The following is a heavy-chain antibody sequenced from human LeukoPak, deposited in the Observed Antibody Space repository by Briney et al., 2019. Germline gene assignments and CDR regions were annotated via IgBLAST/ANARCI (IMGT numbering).Heavy chain of an antibody. J-gene: IGHJ4*02. CDR3: ARTSAIFGALGYSDY. CDR1: GNSISSGAYS. CDR2: IYYSGNT. V-gene: IGHV4-31*03. D-gene: IGHD3-3*01. Sequence: SETLSLTCTVSGNSISSGAYSCSWVRQHPGKGLEWIAYIYYSGNTYYNPSLKRRVTISVDTSKNQFSLKLSSVTAADTAVYYCARTSAIFGALGYSDYWGQGTLVTVSS.